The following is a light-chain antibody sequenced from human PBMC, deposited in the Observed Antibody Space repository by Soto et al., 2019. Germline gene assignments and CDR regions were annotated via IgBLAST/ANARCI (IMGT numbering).Light chain of an antibody. CDR1: NSDVGNYNL. CDR3: CSYAGRITWM. Sequence: QSVLTQPASVSGSPGQSITISCTGTNSDVGNYNLVSWYQQHPGRAPKLMIYEGSKRPSGVSDRFSGSKSGNTASLTISGLQAEDEADYYCCSYAGRITWMFGGGTKLTVL. J-gene: IGLJ3*02. CDR2: EGS. V-gene: IGLV2-23*01.